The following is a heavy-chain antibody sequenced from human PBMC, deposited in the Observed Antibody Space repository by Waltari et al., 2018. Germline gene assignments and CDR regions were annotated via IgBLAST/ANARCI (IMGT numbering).Heavy chain of an antibody. CDR3: ANTYYYGSGSYPEADY. CDR1: GFTFSIYS. V-gene: IGHV3-21*01. CDR2: ISSSSSYI. J-gene: IGHJ4*02. D-gene: IGHD3-10*01. Sequence: EVQLVESGGGLVKPGGSLRPSCAASGFTFSIYSMNWVRQAPGKGLEWVSSISSSSSYIYYADSVKGRFTISRDNAKNSLYLQMNSLRAEDTAVYYCANTYYYGSGSYPEADYWGQGTLVTVSS.